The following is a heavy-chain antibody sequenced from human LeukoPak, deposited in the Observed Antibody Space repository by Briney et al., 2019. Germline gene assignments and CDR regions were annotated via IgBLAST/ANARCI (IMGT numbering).Heavy chain of an antibody. V-gene: IGHV1-2*02. CDR3: ARDEAQRLRGQQLVLGY. D-gene: IGHD6-13*01. J-gene: IGHJ4*02. CDR1: GYTFTGYY. CDR2: INPNSGGT. Sequence: GASVKVSCKASGYTFTGYYMHWVRQAPGQGLEWMGWINPNSGGTNYAQKFQGRVTMTRDTSISTAYMELSRLRSDDTAVYYCARDEAQRLRGQQLVLGYWGQGTLVTVSS.